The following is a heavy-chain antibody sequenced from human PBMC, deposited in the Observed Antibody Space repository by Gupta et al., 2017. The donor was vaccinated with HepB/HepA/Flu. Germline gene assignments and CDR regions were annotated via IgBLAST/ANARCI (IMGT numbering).Heavy chain of an antibody. CDR3: TTGSRRYYYGMDV. D-gene: IGHD6-13*01. CDR1: GFTFSNAW. V-gene: IGHV3-15*01. CDR2: IKSKTDGGTT. Sequence: EVQLVESGGGLVKPGGSLRLSCAASGFTFSNAWMSWVRQAPGKGLEWVGRIKSKTDGGTTDYAAPVKGRFTISRDDSKNTLYLQMNSLKTEDTAVYYCTTGSRRYYYGMDVWGQGTTVTVSS. J-gene: IGHJ6*02.